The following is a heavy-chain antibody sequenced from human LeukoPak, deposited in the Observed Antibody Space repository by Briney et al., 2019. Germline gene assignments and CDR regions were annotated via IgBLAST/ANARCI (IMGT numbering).Heavy chain of an antibody. D-gene: IGHD1-26*01. CDR3: ARAERELLRDWYFDL. CDR1: GGSNSSYY. V-gene: IGHV4-4*07. J-gene: IGHJ2*01. CDR2: IYTSGST. Sequence: PSETLSLTCTVSGGSNSSYYWSWIRQPAGKGLEWIGRIYTSGSTNYNPSLKSRVTMSVDTSKNQFSLKLSSVTAADTAVYYCARAERELLRDWYFDLWGRGTLVTVSS.